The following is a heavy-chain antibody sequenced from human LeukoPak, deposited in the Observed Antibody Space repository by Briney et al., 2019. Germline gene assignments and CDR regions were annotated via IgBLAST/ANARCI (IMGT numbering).Heavy chain of an antibody. CDR3: ARPRYYYGSGRDAFDI. J-gene: IGHJ3*02. D-gene: IGHD3-10*01. Sequence: GESLKISCKGSGYSFTSYWIGWVRQMPGKGLEWMGIIYPGDSDTRYSPSFQGQVTISADKSISTAYLQWSSLKASDTAMYYCARPRYYYGSGRDAFDIWGQGTMVTVSS. V-gene: IGHV5-51*01. CDR2: IYPGDSDT. CDR1: GYSFTSYW.